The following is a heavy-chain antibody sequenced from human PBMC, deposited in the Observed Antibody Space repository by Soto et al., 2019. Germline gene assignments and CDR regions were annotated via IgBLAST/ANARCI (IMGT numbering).Heavy chain of an antibody. Sequence: QVQLQESGPGLVKPSETLSLTCTVSGGSISSYYWSWIRQPPGKGLEWIGYIYYSGSTNYNPSLKREVTQSVDTSKNQFSLKLSSVTAADMAVYYWARAYYDYVGGSYRSNAFDILGQGTMVTVTS. CDR3: ARAYYDYVGGSYRSNAFDI. CDR1: GGSISSYY. CDR2: IYYSGST. J-gene: IGHJ3*02. V-gene: IGHV4-59*01. D-gene: IGHD3-16*02.